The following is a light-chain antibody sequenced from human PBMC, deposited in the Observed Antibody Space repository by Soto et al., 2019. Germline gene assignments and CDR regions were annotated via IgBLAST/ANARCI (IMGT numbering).Light chain of an antibody. CDR1: SSDVGGYNY. CDR3: NSYTSSSTRV. Sequence: QAVVTQPASVSGSPGQSITISCTGTSSDVGGYNYVSWYQQHPGKAPKLMIYEVNNRPSGVSNRFSGSKSGNTASLTISGLQAEDEADYYCNSYTSSSTRVFGGGTKLTVL. V-gene: IGLV2-14*01. J-gene: IGLJ2*01. CDR2: EVN.